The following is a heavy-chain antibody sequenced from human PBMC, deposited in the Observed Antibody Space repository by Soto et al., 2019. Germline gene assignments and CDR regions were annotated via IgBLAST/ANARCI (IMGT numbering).Heavy chain of an antibody. Sequence: EVQLVESGGGLVQPGGSLRLSCAASGFTFSTSYMNWVRQAPGKGLEWVSCISSSSASIYYADSVKGRFTISRDNAKNSLYLQMNSLRAEDTAVYYCARGRPYGMDVWGQGTTVTVSS. CDR1: GFTFSTSY. V-gene: IGHV3-48*01. CDR2: ISSSSASI. J-gene: IGHJ6*02. CDR3: ARGRPYGMDV.